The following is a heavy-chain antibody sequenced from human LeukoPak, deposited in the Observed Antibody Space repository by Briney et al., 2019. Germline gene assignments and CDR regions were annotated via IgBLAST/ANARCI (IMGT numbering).Heavy chain of an antibody. V-gene: IGHV3-7*03. Sequence: GGSLRLSCAASGFALSSHWMTWVRQVPGRGPEWVANVNRDGSETYYLDSVKGRFTISRDNAKNSLYLQMNSLRAEDTALYYCAKGRSSSSGVFDYWGQGTLVTVSS. J-gene: IGHJ4*02. CDR1: GFALSSHW. CDR3: AKGRSSSSGVFDY. CDR2: VNRDGSET. D-gene: IGHD6-6*01.